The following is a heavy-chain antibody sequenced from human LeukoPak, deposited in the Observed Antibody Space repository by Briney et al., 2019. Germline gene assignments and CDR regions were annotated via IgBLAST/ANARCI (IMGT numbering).Heavy chain of an antibody. J-gene: IGHJ4*02. CDR3: ARVMDYYDSSGPFDY. D-gene: IGHD3-22*01. V-gene: IGHV1-18*01. Sequence: GASVKVSCKASGCTFTSYGISWVRQAPGQGLEWMGWISAYNGNTNYAQKLQGRVTMTTDTSTSTAYMELRSLRSDDTAVYYCARVMDYYDSSGPFDYWGQGTLVTVSS. CDR2: ISAYNGNT. CDR1: GCTFTSYG.